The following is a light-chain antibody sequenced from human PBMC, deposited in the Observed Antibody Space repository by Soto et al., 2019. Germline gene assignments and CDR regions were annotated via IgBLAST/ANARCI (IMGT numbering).Light chain of an antibody. Sequence: EIVLTQSPGTLSLSPGERATLSCRTSQSVSNTYVAWYQQKPGQAPRLLIYGASTRATGIPARFSGSGSGTEFTLTISRLEPEDSAVYYCHHYGDSLSITFGQGTRLENK. CDR1: QSVSNTY. CDR2: GAS. J-gene: IGKJ5*01. V-gene: IGKV3-20*01. CDR3: HHYGDSLSIT.